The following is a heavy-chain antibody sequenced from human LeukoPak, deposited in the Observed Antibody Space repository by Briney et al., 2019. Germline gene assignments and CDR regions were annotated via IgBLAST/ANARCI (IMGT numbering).Heavy chain of an antibody. CDR2: IYYSGST. Sequence: SETLSLTCTVSGGSISSYYWSWIRQPPGKGLEWIGYIYYSGSTNYNPSFKSRVTISVDTSKNQFSLKLSSVTAADTAVHYCARGSPWELLTDYGMDVWGQGTTVTVSS. J-gene: IGHJ6*02. CDR3: ARGSPWELLTDYGMDV. CDR1: GGSISSYY. D-gene: IGHD1-26*01. V-gene: IGHV4-59*01.